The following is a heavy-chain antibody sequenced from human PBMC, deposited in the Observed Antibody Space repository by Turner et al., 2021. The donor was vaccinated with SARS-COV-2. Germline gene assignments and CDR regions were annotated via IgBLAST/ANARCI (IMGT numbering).Heavy chain of an antibody. D-gene: IGHD3-3*01. J-gene: IGHJ6*02. CDR1: GFTFSSYS. Sequence: EVQLGESGGGLVKPGGALRLSCAASGFTFSSYSMNWVRQAPGEGLEWVSSISSRISYIYYADSVKGRFTISRDNAKNSLYLQMNSLRAEDTAVYYCARGDDFWSGYSNYGMDVWGQGTTVTVSS. CDR2: ISSRISYI. CDR3: ARGDDFWSGYSNYGMDV. V-gene: IGHV3-21*01.